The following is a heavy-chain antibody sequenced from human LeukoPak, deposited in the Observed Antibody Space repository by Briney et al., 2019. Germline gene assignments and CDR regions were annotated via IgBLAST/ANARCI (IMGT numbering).Heavy chain of an antibody. V-gene: IGHV3-23*01. Sequence: GGSLRLSCVGSGFTFRSYSMSWVRQAPGKGLEWVSAMSGTGNTFYVDSVTGRFSISRDNSDNTLFLQMDSLGVSDTAIYYCAKDISAWDAFDIWGQGTMVTVSS. CDR3: AKDISAWDAFDI. J-gene: IGHJ3*02. CDR1: GFTFRSYS. CDR2: MSGTGNT.